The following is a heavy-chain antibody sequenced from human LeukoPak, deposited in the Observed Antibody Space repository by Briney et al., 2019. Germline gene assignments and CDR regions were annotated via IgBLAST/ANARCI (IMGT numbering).Heavy chain of an antibody. CDR2: IKQDGSEK. V-gene: IGHV3-7*01. Sequence: GSLRLSCAASGFTFSSFWMTWVRQAPGKGLEWVANIKQDGSEKYYVDSVRGRFTISRDNATDSLYLQMNSLRAEDTAVYYCARDLNYFDYWGQGTLVTVSS. CDR3: ARDLNYFDY. J-gene: IGHJ4*02. CDR1: GFTFSSFW.